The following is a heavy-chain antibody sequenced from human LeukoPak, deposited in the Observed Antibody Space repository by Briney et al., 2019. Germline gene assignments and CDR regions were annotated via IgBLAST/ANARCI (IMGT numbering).Heavy chain of an antibody. V-gene: IGHV1-2*02. CDR3: ATLTRLLWFGWETFDY. Sequence: ASVKVSCKASGYTFTGYYMHWVRQAPGQGLEWMGWINPNSGGTNYVQKFQGRVTMTRDTSISTAYMELSRLRSDDTAVYYCATLTRLLWFGWETFDYWGQGTLVTVSS. J-gene: IGHJ4*02. CDR1: GYTFTGYY. CDR2: INPNSGGT. D-gene: IGHD3-10*01.